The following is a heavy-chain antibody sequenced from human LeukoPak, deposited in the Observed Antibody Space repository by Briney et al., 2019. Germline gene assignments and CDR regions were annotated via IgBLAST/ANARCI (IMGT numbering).Heavy chain of an antibody. D-gene: IGHD3-10*01. CDR1: GGSISSSSYY. CDR3: ARSVVRGGLDAFDI. CDR2: IYHSGNI. V-gene: IGHV4-61*05. Sequence: SETLSLTCTVSGGSISSSSYYWGWIRQPPGKGLEWIGYIYHSGNINYNPSLKSRVTISVDTSKNQFSLRLSSVTTADTALYYCARSVVRGGLDAFDIWGQGTMVTVSS. J-gene: IGHJ3*02.